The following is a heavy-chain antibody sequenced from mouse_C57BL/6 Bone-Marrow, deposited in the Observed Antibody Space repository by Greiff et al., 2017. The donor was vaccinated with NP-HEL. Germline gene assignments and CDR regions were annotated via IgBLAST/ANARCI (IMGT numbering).Heavy chain of an antibody. D-gene: IGHD2-1*01. CDR3: ARKHPIYYGNYLYYAMDY. J-gene: IGHJ4*01. Sequence: QVQLKESGPGLVAPSQSLSITCTVSGFSLTSYAISWVRQPPGKGLEWLGVIWTGGCTNYNSALKSRLSISKDNSKSQVFLKMNSLQTEDTARYYGARKHPIYYGNYLYYAMDYGGQGTSVTVSS. V-gene: IGHV2-9-1*01. CDR2: IWTGGCT. CDR1: GFSLTSYA.